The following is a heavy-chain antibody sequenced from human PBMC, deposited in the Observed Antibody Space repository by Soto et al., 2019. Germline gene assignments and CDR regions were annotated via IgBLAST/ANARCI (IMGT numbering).Heavy chain of an antibody. D-gene: IGHD6-6*01. V-gene: IGHV4-39*01. J-gene: IGHJ4*02. CDR2: IYRDGAT. CDR1: GGSIISSPDW. CDR3: ARLAGSSFFTY. Sequence: QLRLQESGPGLVKPSETLSLICTVSGGSIISSPDWWGWVRQPPGKGPEWIASIYRDGATYYNPSLNGRVTVFVDSSKNQFSLKLTSVTAADTAIYYCARLAGSSFFTYWGQGTRVTVSS.